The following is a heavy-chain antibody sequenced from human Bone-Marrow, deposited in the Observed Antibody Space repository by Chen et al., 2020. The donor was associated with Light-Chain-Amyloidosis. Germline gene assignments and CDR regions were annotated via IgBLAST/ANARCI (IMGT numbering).Heavy chain of an antibody. D-gene: IGHD3-3*02. Sequence: QVQLVQSGAEVKKPGSSVKVSCKASGEPFSSYAISWVRQAPGQGLEWVGRIIPMLETTKYAQKFLGRFEITADRSTRTSHLEMTGLTFEDTAIYYCASAPPTTFNVYAMDVWGQGTTVVVSS. CDR3: ASAPPTTFNVYAMDV. J-gene: IGHJ6*02. CDR1: GEPFSSYA. V-gene: IGHV1-69*04. CDR2: IIPMLETT.